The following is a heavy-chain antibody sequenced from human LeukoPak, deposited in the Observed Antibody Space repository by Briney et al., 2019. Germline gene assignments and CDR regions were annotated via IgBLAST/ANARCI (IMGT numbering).Heavy chain of an antibody. V-gene: IGHV4-4*07. CDR1: GGSISSYY. CDR3: ARGGISRSLPAAMYPRYYYYMDV. Sequence: PSETLSLTCTVSGGSISSYYWSWIRQPPGKGLEWIGRIYTSGSTNYNPSLKSRVTMSVDTSKNQFSLKLSSVTAADTAVYYCARGGISRSLPAAMYPRYYYYMDVWGKGTTVTISS. J-gene: IGHJ6*03. CDR2: IYTSGST. D-gene: IGHD2-2*01.